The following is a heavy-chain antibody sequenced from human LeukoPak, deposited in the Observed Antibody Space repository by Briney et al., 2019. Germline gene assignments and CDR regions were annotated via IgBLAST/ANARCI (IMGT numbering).Heavy chain of an antibody. CDR1: GFAFNEHG. J-gene: IGHJ4*02. CDR2: INWSGGST. Sequence: GGSLRLSCIASGFAFNEHGMSWVRQVPGKGLEWVSGINWSGGSTGYADPLRGRFTISRDNAKNSLYLQMDSLRAEDTALYYCARAPITSPFYFDYWGQGTLVTVSS. V-gene: IGHV3-20*04. D-gene: IGHD2-2*01. CDR3: ARAPITSPFYFDY.